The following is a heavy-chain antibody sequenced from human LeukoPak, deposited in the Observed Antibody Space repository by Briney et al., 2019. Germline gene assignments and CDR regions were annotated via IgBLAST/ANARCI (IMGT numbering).Heavy chain of an antibody. Sequence: KPSETLSLTCTVSGGSISSYYWSWIRQPPGKGLEWIGYIYYSGSTNYNPSLKSRVTISVDTSKNQFSLKLSSVTAADTAVYYCASSHHIVGATKGFDYWGQGTLVTVSS. J-gene: IGHJ4*02. D-gene: IGHD1-26*01. CDR1: GGSISSYY. CDR3: ASSHHIVGATKGFDY. V-gene: IGHV4-59*01. CDR2: IYYSGST.